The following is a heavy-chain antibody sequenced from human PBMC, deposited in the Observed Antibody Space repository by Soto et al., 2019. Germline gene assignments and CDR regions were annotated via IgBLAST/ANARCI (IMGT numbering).Heavy chain of an antibody. CDR3: ARSIQRGYSYGYDP. CDR1: GYSISSGYY. D-gene: IGHD5-18*01. CDR2: IYHSGST. V-gene: IGHV4-38-2*01. J-gene: IGHJ5*02. Sequence: SETLSLTCAVSGYSISSGYYWGWIRQPPGKGLEWIGSIYHSGSTYYNPSLKSRVTISVDTSKNQFSLKLSSVTAADTAVYYCARSIQRGYSYGYDPWGQGTLVTVSS.